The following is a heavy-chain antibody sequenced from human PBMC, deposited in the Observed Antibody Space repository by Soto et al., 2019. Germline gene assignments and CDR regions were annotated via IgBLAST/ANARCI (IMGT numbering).Heavy chain of an antibody. Sequence: PGGSLRLSCAASGFTFSSYAMSWVRQAPGKGLEWVSAISCSGGSTYYADSVKGRFTISRDNSKNTLYLQMNSLRAEDTAVYYCAKDILTSTIFGVAGPDDAFDIWGQGTMVTVSS. CDR1: GFTFSSYA. D-gene: IGHD3-3*01. CDR3: AKDILTSTIFGVAGPDDAFDI. V-gene: IGHV3-23*01. CDR2: ISCSGGST. J-gene: IGHJ3*02.